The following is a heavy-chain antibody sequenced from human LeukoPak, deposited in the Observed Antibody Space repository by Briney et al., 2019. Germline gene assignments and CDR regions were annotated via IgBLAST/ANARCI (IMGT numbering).Heavy chain of an antibody. V-gene: IGHV3-33*03. Sequence: GKPLRLSCAASGFTFSSYGMHWVRQAPGRGLEWLGIIWYDGSNQYYGDSVKGRFTISRDNSKNTLYLQMNSLRAEDTAVYYCEKDGHGESYHFDAFDIWGQGTMVTVSS. CDR1: GFTFSSYG. D-gene: IGHD1-26*01. CDR2: IWYDGSNQ. J-gene: IGHJ3*02. CDR3: EKDGHGESYHFDAFDI.